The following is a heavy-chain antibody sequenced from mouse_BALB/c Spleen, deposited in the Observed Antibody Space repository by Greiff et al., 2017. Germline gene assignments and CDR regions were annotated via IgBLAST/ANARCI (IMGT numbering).Heavy chain of an antibody. J-gene: IGHJ1*01. CDR1: GYTFTSYT. CDR3: ARPFGKPLYWYFDV. CDR2: INPSSGYT. D-gene: IGHD3-1*01. Sequence: VKLMESGAELARPGASVKMSCKASGYTFTSYTMHWVKQRPGQGLEWIGYINPSSGYTNYNQKFKDKATLTADKSSSTAYMQLSSLTSEDSAVYYCARPFGKPLYWYFDVWGAGTTVTVSS. V-gene: IGHV1-4*01.